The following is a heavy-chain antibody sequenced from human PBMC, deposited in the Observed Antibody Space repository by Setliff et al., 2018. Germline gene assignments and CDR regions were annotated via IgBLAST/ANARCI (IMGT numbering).Heavy chain of an antibody. CDR1: GFTFSDSG. CDR3: AKENHFWGVWPHPAYFDY. CDR2: LRSDGTTR. D-gene: IGHD3-3*02. J-gene: IGHJ4*02. V-gene: IGHV3-30*02. Sequence: GSLRLSCETSGFTFSDSGMQWVRQAPGRGLEWVAFLRSDGTTRYQSDSMKARFTISRDNSKNTLYLQMNSLRPEDTAVYFCAKENHFWGVWPHPAYFDYWGQGALVTVSS.